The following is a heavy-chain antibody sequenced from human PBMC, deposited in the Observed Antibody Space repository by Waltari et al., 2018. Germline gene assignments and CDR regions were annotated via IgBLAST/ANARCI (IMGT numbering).Heavy chain of an antibody. CDR1: GFTFSSYS. D-gene: IGHD2-21*01. CDR2: ISSSSSTI. V-gene: IGHV3-48*01. CDR3: ARDPPPYCGGDCYPHFDY. J-gene: IGHJ4*02. Sequence: EVQLVESGGGLVQPGGSLRLSCAASGFTFSSYSMNWVRQAPGKGLEWVSYISSSSSTIYYADSVKGRFTISRDNAKNSLYLQMNSLRAEDTAVYYCARDPPPYCGGDCYPHFDYWGQGTLVTVSS.